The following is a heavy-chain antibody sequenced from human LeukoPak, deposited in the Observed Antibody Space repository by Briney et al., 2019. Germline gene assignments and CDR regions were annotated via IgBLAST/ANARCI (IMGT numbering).Heavy chain of an antibody. Sequence: ASVKVSCKASGYTFTSYGISWVRQAPGQGLEWMGWISAYNGNTNYAQKLQGRVTMTTDTSTSTAYMELRSLRSDDTAVYYCARRGFLEWLSPRGGYYYYMDVWGKGTTVTVSS. J-gene: IGHJ6*03. CDR3: ARRGFLEWLSPRGGYYYYMDV. CDR1: GYTFTSYG. D-gene: IGHD3-3*01. CDR2: ISAYNGNT. V-gene: IGHV1-18*01.